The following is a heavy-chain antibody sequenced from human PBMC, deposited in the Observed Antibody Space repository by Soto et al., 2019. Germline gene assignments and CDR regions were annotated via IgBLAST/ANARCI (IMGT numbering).Heavy chain of an antibody. V-gene: IGHV1-18*04. D-gene: IGHD3-22*01. CDR1: GYTFTSYD. CDR2: ISPYNDKT. J-gene: IGHJ4*02. CDR3: ARGHYDSGGYYVGNFDY. Sequence: ASVKVSCKASGYTFTSYDISWVRQAPGQGLEWMGWISPYNDKTKYAQMFQGRVTMTTDTSTSTAYMELRSLRSDDTAVYYCARGHYDSGGYYVGNFDYWGRGTLVTVSS.